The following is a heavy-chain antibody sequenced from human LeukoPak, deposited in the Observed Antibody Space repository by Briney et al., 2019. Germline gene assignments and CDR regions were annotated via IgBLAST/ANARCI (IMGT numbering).Heavy chain of an antibody. Sequence: GGSLWLSCAAFGFPLSSYAMSWVRQAPGKGLEWVSATSSSDAGTYHADSVRGRFTISRDNSKNTLYLQMNSLRVEDAAVYYCARAPVTSCRGAYCYPFDYWGQGTLVTVSS. D-gene: IGHD2-21*01. V-gene: IGHV3-23*01. CDR2: TSSSDAGT. J-gene: IGHJ4*02. CDR3: ARAPVTSCRGAYCYPFDY. CDR1: GFPLSSYA.